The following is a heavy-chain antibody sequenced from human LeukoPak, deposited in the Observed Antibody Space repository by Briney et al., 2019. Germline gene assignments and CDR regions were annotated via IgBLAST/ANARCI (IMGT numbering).Heavy chain of an antibody. CDR3: AKARGGYCTSTICDGPDY. V-gene: IGHV3-30*18. J-gene: IGHJ4*02. CDR2: ISHGGSNK. Sequence: PGTSLRLSCAASGITFSSYGMHWVRQAPGKGLEWVAVISHGGSNKHYADSVKGRFTISRDNSKNTLYLQMNSLRAEDTAVYYCAKARGGYCTSTICDGPDYWGQGTLVTVSS. D-gene: IGHD2-2*01. CDR1: GITFSSYG.